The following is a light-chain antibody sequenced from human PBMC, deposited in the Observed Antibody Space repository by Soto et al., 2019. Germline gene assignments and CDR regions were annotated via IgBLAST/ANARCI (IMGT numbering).Light chain of an antibody. CDR2: GVT. CDR3: FSHRSGESHV. CDR1: SRDVGGYNY. Sequence: QSVLAQPASVSGSPGQSITISCTGTSRDVGGYNYVSWYQQYPGKAPKLMIYGVTNRPSGVSNRFSGSKTGNTASLTISGLQAEDEAYYYCFSHRSGESHVFANGTKVTAL. J-gene: IGLJ1*01. V-gene: IGLV2-14*01.